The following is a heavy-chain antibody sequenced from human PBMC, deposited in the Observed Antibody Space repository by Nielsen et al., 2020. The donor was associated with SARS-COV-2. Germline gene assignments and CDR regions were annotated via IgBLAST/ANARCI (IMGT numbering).Heavy chain of an antibody. J-gene: IGHJ4*02. CDR2: ISNRSGPK. CDR3: ARDLFSKDHYPYCDSSAFDY. D-gene: IGHD3-22*01. V-gene: IGHV3-48*04. Sequence: WIRQPPGKGLEWVSYISNRSGPKYYADSVEGRFTISRDNAGNSLYLHMTSLRAEDTAVYYCARDLFSKDHYPYCDSSAFDYWGLGTLVTVSS.